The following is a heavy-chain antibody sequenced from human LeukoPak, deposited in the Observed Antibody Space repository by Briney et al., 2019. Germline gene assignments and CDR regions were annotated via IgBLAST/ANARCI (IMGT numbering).Heavy chain of an antibody. Sequence: ASVKVSCKASGYTFTGYYMHWVRQAPGQGLEWMGWINPNSGGTNYAQKFQGRVTMTRDTSISTAYMELSRLRSDDTAVYYCARSYGGYYYYMDVWGKGTTVTVSS. J-gene: IGHJ6*03. V-gene: IGHV1-2*02. D-gene: IGHD5-18*01. CDR2: INPNSGGT. CDR1: GYTFTGYY. CDR3: ARSYGGYYYYMDV.